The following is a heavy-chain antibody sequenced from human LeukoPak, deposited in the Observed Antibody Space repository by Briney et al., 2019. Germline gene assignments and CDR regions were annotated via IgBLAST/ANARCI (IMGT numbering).Heavy chain of an antibody. V-gene: IGHV3-53*01. D-gene: IGHD3-22*01. CDR2: IYTGGGT. CDR1: GFTFRSYA. CDR3: TRSGYRHPYHFES. J-gene: IGHJ4*02. Sequence: PGGSLRLSCAASGFTFRSYAMSWVRQAPGKGLEWVSVIYTGGGTDHADSVKGRFTISRDNSKNTLSLQMNRLRADDTAIYYCTRSGYRHPYHFESWGQGTLVIVSS.